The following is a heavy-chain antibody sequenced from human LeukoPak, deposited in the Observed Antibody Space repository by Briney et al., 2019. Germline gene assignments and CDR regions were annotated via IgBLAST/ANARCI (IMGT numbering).Heavy chain of an antibody. V-gene: IGHV4-38-2*01. CDR3: ARATELFDP. CDR1: GYSISSGYY. J-gene: IGHJ5*02. Sequence: PSETLSLTCAVSGYSISSGYYWGWIRQPLGKGLEWIGSIYHSGSTYYNPSLKSRVTISVDTSKNQFSLKLSSVTAADTAVYYCARATELFDPWGQGTLVTVSS. CDR2: IYHSGST. D-gene: IGHD1-26*01.